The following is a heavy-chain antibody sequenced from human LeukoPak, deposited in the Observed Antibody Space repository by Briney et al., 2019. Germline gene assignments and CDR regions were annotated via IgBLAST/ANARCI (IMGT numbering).Heavy chain of an antibody. Sequence: ASVKVSCKASGYTFTGYYMHWVRQALGQGLEWMGWINPNSGGTNYAQKFQGRVTMTRDTSISTAYMELSRLRSDDTAVYYCARGGRVLRYFDWLLVNDYWGQGTLVTVSS. CDR1: GYTFTGYY. CDR3: ARGGRVLRYFDWLLVNDY. D-gene: IGHD3-9*01. V-gene: IGHV1-2*02. CDR2: INPNSGGT. J-gene: IGHJ4*02.